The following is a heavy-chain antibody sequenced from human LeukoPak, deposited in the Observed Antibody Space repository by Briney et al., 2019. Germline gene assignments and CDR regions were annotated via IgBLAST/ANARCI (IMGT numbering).Heavy chain of an antibody. CDR2: MNPNSGNT. Sequence: GASVKVSRKASGYTFTSYDINWVRQATGQGLEWMGWMNPNSGNTGCAQKFQGRVTMTRNTSISTAYMELSSLRSEDTAVYYCARGVQYYGSGSYNDYWGQGTLVTVSS. J-gene: IGHJ4*02. V-gene: IGHV1-8*01. D-gene: IGHD3-10*01. CDR3: ARGVQYYGSGSYNDY. CDR1: GYTFTSYD.